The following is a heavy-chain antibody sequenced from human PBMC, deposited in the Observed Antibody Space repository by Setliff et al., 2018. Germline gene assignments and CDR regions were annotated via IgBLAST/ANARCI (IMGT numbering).Heavy chain of an antibody. CDR2: ISAYSGNT. J-gene: IGHJ4*02. D-gene: IGHD2-2*01. Sequence: ASVKVSCKTSGYKFNDYAISWVRQGPGQGLEWMGWISAYSGNTYYAQKLHHRVTLTTDTSTSTAYMELRSLGTDDTAVYYCSRLVRYGTTTTCQKASGGEFWGQGTLVTVSS. V-gene: IGHV1-18*01. CDR1: GYKFNDYA. CDR3: SRLVRYGTTTTCQKASGGEF.